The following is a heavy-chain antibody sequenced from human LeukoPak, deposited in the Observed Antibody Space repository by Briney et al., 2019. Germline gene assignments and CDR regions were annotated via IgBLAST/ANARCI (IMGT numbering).Heavy chain of an antibody. J-gene: IGHJ4*02. Sequence: ASVKVSCKASGGTFSNYAISWVRQAPGQGLEWMGGIIPIFDTPNFAQKFQGRVTITADKSTSTAYMELSRLRSEDTAVYYCARAVQVTTGGLFDYWGQGTLVTASS. CDR3: ARAVQVTTGGLFDY. D-gene: IGHD4-17*01. CDR1: GGTFSNYA. V-gene: IGHV1-69*06. CDR2: IIPIFDTP.